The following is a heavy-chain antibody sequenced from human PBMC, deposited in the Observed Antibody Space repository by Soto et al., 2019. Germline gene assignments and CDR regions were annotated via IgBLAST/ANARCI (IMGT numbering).Heavy chain of an antibody. CDR2: IFPGDSET. CDR1: GYSVTTSY. Sequence: GESLKISCKGSGYSVTTSYIGWVRQMSGKGLEWLGIIFPGDSETRYSPSFQGRVTISVDKSISTAYLQWSSLKASDTAMYYCVRPHQYSSGPARNGFDIWGQGTMVTVSS. J-gene: IGHJ3*02. CDR3: VRPHQYSSGPARNGFDI. D-gene: IGHD6-19*01. V-gene: IGHV5-51*01.